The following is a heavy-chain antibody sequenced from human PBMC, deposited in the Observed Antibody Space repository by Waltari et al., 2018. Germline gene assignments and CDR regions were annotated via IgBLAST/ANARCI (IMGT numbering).Heavy chain of an antibody. CDR3: ARGGGLPLDF. D-gene: IGHD3-3*01. CDR2: INPDSGNT. J-gene: IGHJ4*02. Sequence: QVQLVQSETELRKPGASVKVPCKASGYTFSYTSLNSHWMRQAPGRGIEWMGRINPDSGNTDYAQKFQGRVTMTRDTSVTTAYMDLTTLTSDDTAVYYCARGGGLPLDFWGQGTLVIVSA. CDR1: GYTFSYTSLN. V-gene: IGHV1-2*02.